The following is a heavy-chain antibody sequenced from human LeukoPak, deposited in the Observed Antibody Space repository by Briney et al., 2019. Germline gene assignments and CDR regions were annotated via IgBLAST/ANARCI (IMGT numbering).Heavy chain of an antibody. CDR3: ARVAKERVGGVYYFDY. V-gene: IGHV3-13*01. CDR1: VFTFSDYD. CDR2: IGTAGDT. D-gene: IGHD1-1*01. J-gene: IGHJ4*02. Sequence: GGALRLSCAASVFTFSDYDMHWVRQATGKGLEGVSAIGTAGDTYYTGSVKGRFTISRENAKNSLYLQMNSLRAGDTAVYYCARVAKERVGGVYYFDYWGQGTLVTVSS.